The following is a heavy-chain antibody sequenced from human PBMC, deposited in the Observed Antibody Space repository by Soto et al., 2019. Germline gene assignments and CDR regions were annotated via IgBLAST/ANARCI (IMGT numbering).Heavy chain of an antibody. CDR2: IIPILGIA. CDR1: GGTFSSYT. V-gene: IGHV1-69*02. J-gene: IGHJ4*02. D-gene: IGHD3-16*01. Sequence: QVQLVQSGAEVKKPGSSVKVSCKASGGTFSSYTISWVRQAPGQGLEWMGRIIPILGIANYAQKFQGRVTITADKSTNTAYMELSSLRSEDTAVYYCASGKVTFGGAHYWGQGTLVTVSS. CDR3: ASGKVTFGGAHY.